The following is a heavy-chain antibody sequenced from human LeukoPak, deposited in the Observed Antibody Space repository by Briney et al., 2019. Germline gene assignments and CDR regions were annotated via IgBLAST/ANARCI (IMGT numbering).Heavy chain of an antibody. D-gene: IGHD3-10*01. CDR2: IWYDGKKE. CDR1: GFTFRNYG. J-gene: IGHJ4*02. Sequence: PGGSLRLSCAASGFTFRNYGMHWVRQAPGKGLEWVAVIWYDGKKEHYADSVKGRFTISRDNSKSTLYLVMNSLRAEDTAVYYCAKEDGNYGSGRYYYFDYWGQGTLVTVSS. CDR3: AKEDGNYGSGRYYYFDY. V-gene: IGHV3-33*06.